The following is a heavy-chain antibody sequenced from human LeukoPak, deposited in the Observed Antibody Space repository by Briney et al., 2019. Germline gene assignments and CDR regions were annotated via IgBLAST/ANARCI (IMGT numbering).Heavy chain of an antibody. D-gene: IGHD4-17*01. Sequence: GASVKVSCKASGYTFTSYDINLVRQAPGQGLEWMGWINPNSGGTNYAQKFQGRVTMTRDTSISTAYMELSRLRSDDTAVYYCARGVTTDHWGQGTLVTVSS. V-gene: IGHV1-2*02. CDR2: INPNSGGT. CDR1: GYTFTSYD. CDR3: ARGVTTDH. J-gene: IGHJ4*02.